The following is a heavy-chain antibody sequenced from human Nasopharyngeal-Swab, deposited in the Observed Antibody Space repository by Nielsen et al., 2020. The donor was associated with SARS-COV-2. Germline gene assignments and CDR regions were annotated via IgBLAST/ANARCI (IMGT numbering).Heavy chain of an antibody. D-gene: IGHD2-2*01. Sequence: GESLKISCAASGFTVSSNYMSWVRQAPGKGLEWVSVIYSGGSTYYADSVKGRFTISRDNSKNTLYLQMNSLRAEDTAVYYCARVLCSSTSCYVGGYGMDVWGQGTTVTVSS. V-gene: IGHV3-53*01. CDR3: ARVLCSSTSCYVGGYGMDV. CDR2: IYSGGST. CDR1: GFTVSSNY. J-gene: IGHJ6*02.